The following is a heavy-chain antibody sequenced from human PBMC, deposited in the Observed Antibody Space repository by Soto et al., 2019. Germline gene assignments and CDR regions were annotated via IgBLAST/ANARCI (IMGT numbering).Heavy chain of an antibody. Sequence: QVQLVESGGGVVQPGRSLRLSCAASGFTFSSYGMHWVRQAPGKGLEWVAVIWYDGSNKYYADSVKGRFTISRDNSKNTLYLQMNSLRAEDTAVYYCARNGSRSGWYRVAFDIWGQGTMVTASS. V-gene: IGHV3-33*01. J-gene: IGHJ3*02. CDR1: GFTFSSYG. CDR3: ARNGSRSGWYRVAFDI. D-gene: IGHD6-19*01. CDR2: IWYDGSNK.